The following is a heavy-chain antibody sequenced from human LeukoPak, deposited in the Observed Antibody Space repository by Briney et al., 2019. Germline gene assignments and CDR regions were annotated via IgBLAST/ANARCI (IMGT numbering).Heavy chain of an antibody. D-gene: IGHD3-9*01. CDR2: IYYSGST. CDR1: GGSISSYY. V-gene: IGHV4-59*01. CDR3: ARCHGGYDILTGYYEYYFDY. J-gene: IGHJ4*02. Sequence: PSETLSLTCTVSGGSISSYYWSWIRQPPGKGLEWIGYIYYSGSTNYNPSLKSRVTISVDTSKNQFSLKLSSVTAADTAVYYCARCHGGYDILTGYYEYYFDYWGQGTLVTVSS.